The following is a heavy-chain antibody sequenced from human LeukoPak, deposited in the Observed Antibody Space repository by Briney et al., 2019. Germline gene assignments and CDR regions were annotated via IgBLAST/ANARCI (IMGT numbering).Heavy chain of an antibody. J-gene: IGHJ6*03. CDR1: GFTFSSYA. CDR3: AKGDTSGSYYYYYYYMDV. V-gene: IGHV3-23*01. CDR2: ISGSGGST. Sequence: GGSLRLSCAASGFTFSSYAMSWVRQAPGKGREWVSAISGSGGSTYYADSVKGRFTISRDNSKNTLYLQMNSLRAEDTAVYYCAKGDTSGSYYYYYYYMDVWGKGTTVTVSS. D-gene: IGHD1-26*01.